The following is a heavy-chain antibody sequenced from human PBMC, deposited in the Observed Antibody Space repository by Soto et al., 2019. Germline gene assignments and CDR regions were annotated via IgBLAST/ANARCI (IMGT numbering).Heavy chain of an antibody. V-gene: IGHV3-13*01. D-gene: IGHD2-2*01. J-gene: IGHJ6*02. Sequence: GGSMRLSTAASGLTFSSYEIHWVRQATGKGLEWVSAIGTAGDTYYPGSVKGRFTISRENAKNSLYLQMNSLRAGDTAVYYCARVQRSKSKGHYGMDVWGQGTTVTVSS. CDR2: IGTAGDT. CDR3: ARVQRSKSKGHYGMDV. CDR1: GLTFSSYE.